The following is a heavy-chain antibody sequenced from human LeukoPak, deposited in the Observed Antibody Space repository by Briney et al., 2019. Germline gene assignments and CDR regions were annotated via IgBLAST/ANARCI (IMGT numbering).Heavy chain of an antibody. CDR3: ARRYCSGGACYSNYYYMDV. D-gene: IGHD2-15*01. Sequence: SETLSLTCTVSGGSTSSYYWSWIRQPPGKGLEWIGYIHYTGTTDYNPSLKSRLTMSLDTSKNHISLRLSPVTAADTALYYCARRYCSGGACYSNYYYMDVWGKGTTVTVSS. J-gene: IGHJ6*03. V-gene: IGHV4-59*01. CDR2: IHYTGTT. CDR1: GGSTSSYY.